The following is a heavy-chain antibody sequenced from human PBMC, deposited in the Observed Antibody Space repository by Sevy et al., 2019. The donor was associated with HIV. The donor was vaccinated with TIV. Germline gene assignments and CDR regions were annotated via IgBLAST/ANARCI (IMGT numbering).Heavy chain of an antibody. CDR3: ARDRIAAPYYYYYGMDV. CDR2: IIPILGIA. V-gene: IGHV1-69*04. CDR1: GGTFSSYA. Sequence: ASLKVSCKASGGTFSSYAISWVRQAPGQGLEWMGRIIPILGIANYAQKFQGRVTITADKSTSTAYMELSSLRSEDTAVYYCARDRIAAPYYYYYGMDVWGQGTTVTVSS. D-gene: IGHD6-6*01. J-gene: IGHJ6*02.